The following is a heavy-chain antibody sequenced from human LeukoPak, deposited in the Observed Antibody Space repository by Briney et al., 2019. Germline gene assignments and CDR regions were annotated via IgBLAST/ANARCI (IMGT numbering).Heavy chain of an antibody. CDR1: GGSISDAAYY. CDR3: AREADIIVVVPAAMSSENDAFDI. V-gene: IGHV4-31*03. J-gene: IGHJ3*02. Sequence: ASQTLSLTCTVSGGSISDAAYYWSWIRQHPGEGLEWIGYVFYSGSTSYNPSLKSRVTISVDTSKNQFSLKLTSVTAADTAVYYCAREADIIVVVPAAMSSENDAFDIWGQGTMVTVSS. D-gene: IGHD2-2*01. CDR2: VFYSGST.